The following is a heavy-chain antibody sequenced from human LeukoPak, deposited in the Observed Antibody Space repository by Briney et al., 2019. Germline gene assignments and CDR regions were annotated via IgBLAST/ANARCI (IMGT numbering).Heavy chain of an antibody. J-gene: IGHJ4*02. D-gene: IGHD5-24*01. Sequence: GGSLRLSCAASGFTFSNYGIHWVRQAPGKGLEWVAFIRYDGSNKYYADSVKGRFTISRDNSKNTLFLQMNSLRAEDTAVYYCAKDGGGWLQLSFDYWGQGTLVTVSS. CDR3: AKDGGGWLQLSFDY. CDR1: GFTFSNYG. V-gene: IGHV3-30*02. CDR2: IRYDGSNK.